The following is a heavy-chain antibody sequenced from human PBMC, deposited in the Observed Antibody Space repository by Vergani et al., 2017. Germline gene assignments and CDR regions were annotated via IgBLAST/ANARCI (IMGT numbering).Heavy chain of an antibody. CDR1: GFTVSSNY. CDR2: IYSGGST. Sequence: EVQLVESGGGLIQPGESLRLSCAASGFTVSSNYMTWVRQAPGKGLEWVSVIYSGGSTYYADSVKGRFTISRDNSKNTLYLQMNSLRPDDTAVYYCARQAAAGGLGAYYYYMYVWGKGP. V-gene: IGHV3-66*03. J-gene: IGHJ6*03. D-gene: IGHD6-13*01. CDR3: ARQAAAGGLGAYYYYMYV.